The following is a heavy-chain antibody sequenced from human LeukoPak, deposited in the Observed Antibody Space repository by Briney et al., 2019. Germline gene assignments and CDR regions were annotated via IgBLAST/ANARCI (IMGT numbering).Heavy chain of an antibody. Sequence: SQTLSLTCTVSGGSVNSGGSYWPWIRQHPGKGLEWIGYISYSGNTYYSPSLKSRIIISVDTSKNQFSLKLSSVTAADTAVYYCARIDTGGADCWGQGTMVTVSS. CDR2: ISYSGNT. CDR1: GGSVNSGGSY. V-gene: IGHV4-31*02. CDR3: ARIDTGGADC. D-gene: IGHD2-8*02. J-gene: IGHJ4*02.